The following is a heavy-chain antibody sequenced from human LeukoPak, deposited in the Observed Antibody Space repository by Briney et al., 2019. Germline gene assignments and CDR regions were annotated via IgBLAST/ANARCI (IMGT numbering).Heavy chain of an antibody. CDR3: ARDRGWIQHDI. CDR1: GFAFSDSW. CDR2: IKGDGSAK. J-gene: IGHJ3*02. V-gene: IGHV3-7*01. D-gene: IGHD5-18*01. Sequence: GGSLRLSCAASGFAFSDSWMTWIRQAPGKGLEWVAFIKGDGSAKKYVDSVKGRFTISRDNAKNSLFLQMNSLRAEDMAVYYCARDRGWIQHDIWGQGTMVTVSS.